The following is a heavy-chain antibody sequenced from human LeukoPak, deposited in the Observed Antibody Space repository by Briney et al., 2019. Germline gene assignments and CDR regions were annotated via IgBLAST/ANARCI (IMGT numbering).Heavy chain of an antibody. CDR2: INRDGSVT. J-gene: IGHJ4*02. CDR1: IFTLSGHW. V-gene: IGHV3-74*01. CDR3: AREHRSALDS. Sequence: GGPLTLSCTASIFTLSGHWMHWLRQATGKGLVWVSRINRDGSVTGCADSVKGRFTISRDNAKNTLYLQMNSLRAEDTAVYYCAREHRSALDSWGQGTLVTVSS. D-gene: IGHD2-15*01.